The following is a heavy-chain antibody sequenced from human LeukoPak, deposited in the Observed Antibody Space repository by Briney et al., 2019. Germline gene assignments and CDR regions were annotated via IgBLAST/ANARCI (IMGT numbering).Heavy chain of an antibody. CDR2: IDYSGGT. CDR1: GGSMSNYY. J-gene: IGHJ4*02. D-gene: IGHD1-26*01. CDR3: ARIIVGATFDY. V-gene: IGHV4-59*08. Sequence: PSETLSLTCTVSGGSMSNYYWSWIRQPPGKGLEWIGFIDYSGGTNNNPSLQSRVTISVDTSNNQFSLSLSSVTATDTAVYYCARIIVGATFDYWGQGTLVTVSS.